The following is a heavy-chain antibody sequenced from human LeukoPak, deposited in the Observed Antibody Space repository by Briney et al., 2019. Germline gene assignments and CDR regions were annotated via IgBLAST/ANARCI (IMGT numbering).Heavy chain of an antibody. CDR3: ARGPQVLRFLEWLSTLRMDV. V-gene: IGHV3-33*01. J-gene: IGHJ6*02. D-gene: IGHD3-3*01. CDR2: ILYDGSNK. CDR1: GFTFSSYG. Sequence: GALRLSCAASGFTFSSYGMHWVRQAPGKGLEWVAVILYDGSNKYYADSVKGRFTISRDNSKNTLYLQMNSLRAEDTAVYYCARGPQVLRFLEWLSTLRMDVWGQGTTVTVSS.